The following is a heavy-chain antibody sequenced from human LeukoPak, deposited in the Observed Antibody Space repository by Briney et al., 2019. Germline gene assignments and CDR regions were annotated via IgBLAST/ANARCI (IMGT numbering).Heavy chain of an antibody. CDR3: ASELYPDAFDI. CDR1: GGTFSSYA. D-gene: IGHD2-8*01. V-gene: IGHV1-69*13. Sequence: ASVKVSCKASGGTFSSYAISWVRQARGQGLEWMGGIIPIFGTANYAQKFQGRVTITADESTSTAYMELSSLRSEDPAVYYCASELYPDAFDIWGQGTMVTVSS. J-gene: IGHJ3*02. CDR2: IIPIFGTA.